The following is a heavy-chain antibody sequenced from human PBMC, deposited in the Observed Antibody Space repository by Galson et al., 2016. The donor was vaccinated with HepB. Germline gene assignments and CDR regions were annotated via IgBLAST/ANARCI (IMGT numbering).Heavy chain of an antibody. CDR2: ISDSGGAT. Sequence: SLRLSCAASGFTFSSFGMSWVRQAPGKAPEWVSVISDSGGATYYADSVKGRFTISRDNSKNTLHLQMSSLRAEDTALYYCVRERAGIWDNFDYWGQGALVTVSS. CDR1: GFTFSSFG. J-gene: IGHJ4*02. V-gene: IGHV3-23*01. D-gene: IGHD2/OR15-2a*01. CDR3: VRERAGIWDNFDY.